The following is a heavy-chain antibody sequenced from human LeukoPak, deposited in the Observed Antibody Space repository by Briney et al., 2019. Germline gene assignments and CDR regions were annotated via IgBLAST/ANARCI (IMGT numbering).Heavy chain of an antibody. CDR1: GFTFSTSD. J-gene: IGHJ4*02. CDR2: ISGSGGST. D-gene: IGHD3-10*01. Sequence: PGGSLRLSCATSGFTFSTSDMHWVRQAPGKGLEWVSAISGSGGSTYYADSVKGRFTISRDNSKNTLYLQMNSLRAEDTAVYYCAKTNARSGSGSPHFDYWGQGTLVTVSS. CDR3: AKTNARSGSGSPHFDY. V-gene: IGHV3-23*01.